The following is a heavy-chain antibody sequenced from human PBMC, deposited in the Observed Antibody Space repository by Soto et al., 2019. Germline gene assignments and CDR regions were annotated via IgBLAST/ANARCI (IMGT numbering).Heavy chain of an antibody. CDR2: IFSTGST. CDR1: GGSFSSGSYY. CDR3: ARRNTVYRQWLAMYYFDS. Sequence: PSETLSLTCTVPGGSFSSGSYYWDWIRQPPGKGLEWIGGIFSTGSTYYSPSLQSRVTMSAEKSKNQFSLKLKPVTAADTAVYYCARRNTVYRQWLAMYYFDSWGQGTLVTVSS. D-gene: IGHD6-19*01. V-gene: IGHV4-39*01. J-gene: IGHJ4*02.